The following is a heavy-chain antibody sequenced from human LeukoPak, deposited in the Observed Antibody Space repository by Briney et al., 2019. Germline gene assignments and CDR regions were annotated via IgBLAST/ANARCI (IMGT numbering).Heavy chain of an antibody. Sequence: ASVKVSCKASGYTFTGYYMHWVRQAPGQALEWMGWINPNSGGTNYAQKFQGRVTMTSDTSISAAYMELNSLRSDDTAVYCCARGTYYDSSGYSGVRLFDYWGQGTLLSVSS. CDR2: INPNSGGT. J-gene: IGHJ4*02. CDR3: ARGTYYDSSGYSGVRLFDY. V-gene: IGHV1-2*02. D-gene: IGHD3-22*01. CDR1: GYTFTGYY.